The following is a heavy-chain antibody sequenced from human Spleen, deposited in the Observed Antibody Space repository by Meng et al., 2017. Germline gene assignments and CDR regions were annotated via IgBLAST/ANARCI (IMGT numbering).Heavy chain of an antibody. CDR1: GGSISSGDNY. Sequence: QVQLQQWGAGLLKPSETLSLTCTVSGGSISSGDNYWSWIRQPPGKGLEWIGYTYYSGNTYYNPSLKSRVAMSVDTSKNQFYLRLSSVTAADTAVYYCARGGGFDYWGQGTLVTVSS. D-gene: IGHD3-16*01. CDR2: TYYSGNT. CDR3: ARGGGFDY. J-gene: IGHJ4*02. V-gene: IGHV4-30-4*01.